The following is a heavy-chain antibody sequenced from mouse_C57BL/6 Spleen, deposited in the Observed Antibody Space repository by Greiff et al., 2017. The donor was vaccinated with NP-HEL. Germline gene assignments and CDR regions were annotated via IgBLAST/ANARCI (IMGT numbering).Heavy chain of an antibody. J-gene: IGHJ4*01. V-gene: IGHV1-54*01. CDR1: GYAFTNYL. CDR2: INPGSGGT. Sequence: QVQLQQSGAELVRPGTSVKVSCKASGYAFTNYLIEWVKQRPGQGLEWIGVINPGSGGTNYNEKFKGKATLTADKSSSTAYMQLSSLTSEDSAVYFCARYYYGSRAMDYWGQGASVTVSS. CDR3: ARYYYGSRAMDY. D-gene: IGHD1-1*01.